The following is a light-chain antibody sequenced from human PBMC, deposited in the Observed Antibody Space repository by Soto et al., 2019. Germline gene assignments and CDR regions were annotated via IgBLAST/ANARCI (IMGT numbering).Light chain of an antibody. CDR1: QGIRND. J-gene: IGKJ3*01. CDR2: AAS. Sequence: DIQMTQSPSSLSASVGDRVTITCRASQGIRNDLGWFQQKPGKVPKSLIYAASRLQSGVPSRFSGSGSGTDFTLTITSLQPDDFATYYCQQYNTYPYTFGPGTKVDIK. CDR3: QQYNTYPYT. V-gene: IGKV1-16*01.